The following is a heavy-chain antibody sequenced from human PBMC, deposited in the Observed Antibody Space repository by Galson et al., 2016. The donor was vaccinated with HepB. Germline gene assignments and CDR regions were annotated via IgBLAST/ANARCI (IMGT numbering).Heavy chain of an antibody. Sequence: ETLSLTCTVSGVSISSSSLYWGWIRQPPGKGLEWIGRMHHSRSTDYNPSLKSRVTISVDTSKNQLSVELTSVTAADTAVYYGASSHPRPAYFNFWGQGTLVTVSS. D-gene: IGHD2-2*01. CDR1: GVSISSSSLY. V-gene: IGHV4-39*01. J-gene: IGHJ4*02. CDR3: ASSHPRPAYFNF. CDR2: MHHSRST.